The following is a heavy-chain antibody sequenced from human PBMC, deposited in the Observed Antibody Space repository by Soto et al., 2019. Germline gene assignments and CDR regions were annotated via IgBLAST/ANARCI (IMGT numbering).Heavy chain of an antibody. CDR1: GFTFSKYA. J-gene: IGHJ4*02. D-gene: IGHD3-22*01. CDR3: ARTGYDRSGYFVEYYFDY. CDR2: ISNDGSNP. V-gene: IGHV3-30-3*01. Sequence: PVGSLGLSCADSGFTFSKYAMHWVRQARGTGLEWVAVISNDGSNPYYADSVKGRFTISRDNSKNTLYLQMNSLREEDTAVYYCARTGYDRSGYFVEYYFDYWGQGTLVTVSS.